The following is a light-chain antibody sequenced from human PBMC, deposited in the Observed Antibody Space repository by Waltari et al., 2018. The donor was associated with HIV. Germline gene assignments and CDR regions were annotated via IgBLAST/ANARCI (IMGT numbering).Light chain of an antibody. V-gene: IGLV2-14*01. CDR2: EVS. J-gene: IGLJ1*01. CDR3: WSYTTSDTFV. Sequence: QSALTQPVSVSGSPGQSIAISCTGTNTDVGAYNYVSWFQHHPGKAPKLIIYEVSNRPSGVSNRFSGSKSGDTAFLTISGLQAEDEADYYCWSYTTSDTFVFGTGTKVTV. CDR1: NTDVGAYNY.